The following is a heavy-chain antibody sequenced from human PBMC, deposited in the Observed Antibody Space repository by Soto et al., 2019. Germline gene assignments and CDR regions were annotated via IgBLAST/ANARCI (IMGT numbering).Heavy chain of an antibody. CDR1: GFTFSSYA. D-gene: IGHD4-4*01. CDR2: ISGNGGST. V-gene: IGHV3-23*01. Sequence: GSLRLSCGASGFTFSSYAMSWVRQAPGKGLEWVSTISGNGGSTYYAESVKGRFTISRDSSKNTLSLQMNSLRAEDTGLYYCAKNYADYIPIYCHHWGEAPRVSVSS. J-gene: IGHJ4*02. CDR3: AKNYADYIPIYCHH.